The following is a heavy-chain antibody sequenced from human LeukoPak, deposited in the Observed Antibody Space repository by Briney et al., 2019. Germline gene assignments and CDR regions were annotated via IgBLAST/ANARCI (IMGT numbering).Heavy chain of an antibody. J-gene: IGHJ5*02. CDR2: ISYDGSNK. CDR1: GFTFSSYA. Sequence: GRSLRLSCAASGFTFSSYAMHWVRRAPGKGLEWVAVISYDGSNKYYADSVKGRFTISRDNSKNTLYLQMNSLRAEDTAVYYCARDIMITFGGVANWFDPWGQGTLVTVSS. CDR3: ARDIMITFGGVANWFDP. D-gene: IGHD3-16*01. V-gene: IGHV3-30-3*01.